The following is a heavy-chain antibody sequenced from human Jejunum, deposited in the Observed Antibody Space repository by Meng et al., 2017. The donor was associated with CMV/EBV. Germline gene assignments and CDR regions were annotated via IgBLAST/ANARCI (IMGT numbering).Heavy chain of an antibody. Sequence: ADSGFTVSNDGMSWVRQAPGKGREWVAKIVQDGSDKYYVDSVKGRFTISRDNAKNSVYLQMSSLTAEDTAVYYCARGADDENYWGQGTLVTVSS. CDR1: GFTVSNDG. CDR3: ARGADDENY. CDR2: IVQDGSDK. V-gene: IGHV3-7*01. J-gene: IGHJ4*02.